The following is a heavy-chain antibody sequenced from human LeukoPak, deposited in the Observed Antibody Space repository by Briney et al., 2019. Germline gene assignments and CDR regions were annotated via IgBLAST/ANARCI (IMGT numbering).Heavy chain of an antibody. Sequence: GRSLRRSCAASGFTFDDYAMHWVRQAPPEGLQCVSLISGDGGSSYYADSVKGRFTISRDNSKNTLYLQMNSLRAEDTAVYYCARDKSYGSGSPFDYWGQGTLVTVSS. D-gene: IGHD3-10*01. CDR3: ARDKSYGSGSPFDY. CDR2: ISGDGGSS. J-gene: IGHJ4*02. CDR1: GFTFDDYA. V-gene: IGHV3-43*02.